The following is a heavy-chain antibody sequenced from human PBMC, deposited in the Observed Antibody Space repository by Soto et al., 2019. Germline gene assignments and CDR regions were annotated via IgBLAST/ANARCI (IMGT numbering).Heavy chain of an antibody. CDR2: ITSDGSST. CDR3: ARGPKIATYYYYYMDV. V-gene: IGHV3-74*01. CDR1: GFTFSNYW. Sequence: PGGSLRLSCAASGFTFSNYWMHWVRQAPGKGLVWVSRITSDGSSTTYADSVRGRFTISRDNAKNTLYLQMNGLRADDTFLYYCARGPKIATYYYYYMDVWGKGTTVTVSS. J-gene: IGHJ6*03.